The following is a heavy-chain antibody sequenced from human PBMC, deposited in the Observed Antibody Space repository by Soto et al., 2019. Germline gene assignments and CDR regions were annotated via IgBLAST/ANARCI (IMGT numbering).Heavy chain of an antibody. D-gene: IGHD2-15*01. J-gene: IGHJ5*02. CDR1: GCSISSYY. CDR3: ARGLRVVAATDQLWFDH. CDR2: IYYSGST. Sequence: KPXETLYLTCTVSGCSISSYYWSWIRQPPGKGLEWIGYIYYSGSTNYNPSLKSRVTISVDTSKNQFSLKLSSVTAADTAVYYCARGLRVVAATDQLWFDHWGQGTLVTVSS. V-gene: IGHV4-59*01.